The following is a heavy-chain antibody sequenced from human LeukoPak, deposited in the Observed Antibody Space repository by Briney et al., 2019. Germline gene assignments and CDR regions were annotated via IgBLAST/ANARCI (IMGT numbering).Heavy chain of an antibody. V-gene: IGHV3-30*18. J-gene: IGHJ4*02. CDR1: GFTFSSYG. D-gene: IGHD3-22*01. Sequence: GGSLRLSCAASGFTFSSYGMHWVRQAPGKGLEWVAVISYDGSNKYYADSLKGRFTISRDNSKNTLYLQMNSLRAEDTAVYYCAKDPKYYYDGGDWGQGTLVTVSS. CDR3: AKDPKYYYDGGD. CDR2: ISYDGSNK.